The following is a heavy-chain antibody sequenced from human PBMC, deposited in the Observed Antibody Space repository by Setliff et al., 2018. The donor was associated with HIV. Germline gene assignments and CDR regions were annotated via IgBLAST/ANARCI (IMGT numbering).Heavy chain of an antibody. D-gene: IGHD6-19*01. J-gene: IGHJ6*02. V-gene: IGHV4-38-2*02. CDR2: IYHSGNT. CDR1: GYSLSSGFY. CDR3: ARDRVAVAVSLIYYYGMDV. Sequence: SETLSLTCNVSGYSLSSGFYWGWIRQPPGKGLEWIGSIYHSGNTYYNPSLKSRLTISVDTSKNHFSLKLNSVTAADTAVYYCARDRVAVAVSLIYYYGMDVWGQGTTVTVSS.